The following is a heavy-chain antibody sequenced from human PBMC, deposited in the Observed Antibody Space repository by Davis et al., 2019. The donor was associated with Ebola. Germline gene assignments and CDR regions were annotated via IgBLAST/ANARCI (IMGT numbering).Heavy chain of an antibody. CDR2: IYPGDSDT. D-gene: IGHD3-3*01. CDR1: GYSFTSYW. V-gene: IGHV5-51*01. CDR3: ARQYYDFWSGYYEGYYYMDV. Sequence: GESLKISCKGSGYSFTSYWIGWVRQMPGKGLEWMGIIYPGDSDTRYSPSFQGQVTISADKSITTAYLQWSSLKASDTAMYYCARQYYDFWSGYYEGYYYMDVWGKGTTVTVSS. J-gene: IGHJ6*03.